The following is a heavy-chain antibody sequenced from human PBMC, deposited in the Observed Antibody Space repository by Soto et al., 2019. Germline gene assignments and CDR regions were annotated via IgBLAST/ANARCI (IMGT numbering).Heavy chain of an antibody. J-gene: IGHJ6*02. CDR2: IIPIFGTA. Sequence: ASVKVSCKASGGTFSSYAISWVRQAPGQGLEWMGGIIPIFGTANYAQKFQGRVTITADESTSTAYMELSSLRSEDTAVYYCARDILTGYPYYYYGMDVWGQGTTVTAP. CDR1: GGTFSSYA. V-gene: IGHV1-69*13. D-gene: IGHD3-9*01. CDR3: ARDILTGYPYYYYGMDV.